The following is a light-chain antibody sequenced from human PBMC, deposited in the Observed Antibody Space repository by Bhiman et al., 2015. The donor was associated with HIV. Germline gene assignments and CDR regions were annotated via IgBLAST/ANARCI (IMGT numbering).Light chain of an antibody. V-gene: IGLV2-14*02. CDR2: EVT. J-gene: IGLJ2*01. CDR3: SSYTSSSTLV. Sequence: QSALTQPASVSGSPGQSITISCTGTSSAVGNYNLVSWYQRHPGKAPKLMIYEVTKRPSGVSNRFSGSKSGNTASLTISGLQAEDEAHYYCSSYTSSSTLVFGGGTKLTVL. CDR1: SSAVGNYNL.